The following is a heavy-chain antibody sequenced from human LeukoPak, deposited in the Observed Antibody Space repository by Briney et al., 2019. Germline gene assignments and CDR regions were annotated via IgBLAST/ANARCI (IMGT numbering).Heavy chain of an antibody. Sequence: PGGSLRLSCAASGFTFSSYEMNWVRQAPGKGLEWVSYISSGGSTVYYADSVKGRFTISRDNAKDSLYLQMNSLRAEDTAVYYCARVIIVGATGIWGQGTMVTVSS. CDR2: ISSGGSTV. V-gene: IGHV3-48*03. CDR3: ARVIIVGATGI. D-gene: IGHD1-26*01. J-gene: IGHJ3*02. CDR1: GFTFSSYE.